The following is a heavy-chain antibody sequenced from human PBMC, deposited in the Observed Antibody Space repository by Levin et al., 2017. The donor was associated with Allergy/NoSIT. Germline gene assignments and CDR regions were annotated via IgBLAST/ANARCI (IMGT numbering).Heavy chain of an antibody. J-gene: IGHJ3*02. D-gene: IGHD2-15*01. CDR2: IYYSGST. Sequence: GSLRLSCTVSGGSISGYYWSWIRQPPGKGLEWIGYIYYSGSTKYNSSLKSRVTISLDTSKNQFSLKLSSVTAADTAVYYCVRDERYCTGGSCYPGAFDIWGQGTMVTVSS. CDR3: VRDERYCTGGSCYPGAFDI. V-gene: IGHV4-59*01. CDR1: GGSISGYY.